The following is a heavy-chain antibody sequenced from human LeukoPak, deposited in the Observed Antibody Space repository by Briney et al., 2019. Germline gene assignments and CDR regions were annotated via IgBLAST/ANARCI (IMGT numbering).Heavy chain of an antibody. CDR2: ISSSGSTI. Sequence: GGSLRLSCAASGFTFSSYEMNWVRQAPGKGLEWVSYISSSGSTIYYADSVKGRFTISRDNAKNSLYLQMNSLRAEDTAVYYCARAVGRSSRWSPIPGGDFDYWGQGTLVTVSS. V-gene: IGHV3-48*03. CDR1: GFTFSSYE. D-gene: IGHD6-13*01. CDR3: ARAVGRSSRWSPIPGGDFDY. J-gene: IGHJ4*02.